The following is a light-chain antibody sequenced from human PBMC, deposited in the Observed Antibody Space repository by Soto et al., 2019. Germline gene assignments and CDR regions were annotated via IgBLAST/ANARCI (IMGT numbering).Light chain of an antibody. CDR1: RDDIGAYDY. J-gene: IGLJ6*01. CDR3: NSYTNSSAVV. CDR2: EVT. V-gene: IGLV2-14*01. Sequence: QSVLAQPASVSGSPGQSITISCAGTRDDIGAYDYVSWYQQHPGNAPKLLVYEVTNRPSGVSDRFSGSKSGNTASLTISGLQAEDEAAYYCNSYTNSSAVVFGRGTQVTVL.